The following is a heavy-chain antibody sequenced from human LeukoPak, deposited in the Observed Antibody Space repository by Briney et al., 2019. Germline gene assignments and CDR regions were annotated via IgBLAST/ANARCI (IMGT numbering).Heavy chain of an antibody. V-gene: IGHV3-30*18. CDR3: AKRRYGGSHKYFDY. CDR1: GFSFSGYG. D-gene: IGHD1-26*01. Sequence: GGSLRLSCGASGFSFSGYGMHWVRQAPGKGLEWVAVISYDGSNKYYADSVKGRFTISRDNSKNTLYLQMNSLRAEDTAVYYCAKRRYGGSHKYFDYWGQGTLVTVSS. CDR2: ISYDGSNK. J-gene: IGHJ4*02.